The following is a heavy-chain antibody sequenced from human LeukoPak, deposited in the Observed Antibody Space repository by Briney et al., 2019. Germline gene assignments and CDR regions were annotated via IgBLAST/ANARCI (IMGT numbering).Heavy chain of an antibody. Sequence: GGSLRLSRAASGFTGSSYAMSLVRQASGKGLEWVSASSGSGGSTYYADSVKGRFTISRDNSKNTLYLQMNSLRAEDTAVYYCAKSLAGDYSNYLFDYWGQGTLVTVSS. CDR1: GFTGSSYA. J-gene: IGHJ4*02. CDR3: AKSLAGDYSNYLFDY. D-gene: IGHD4-11*01. CDR2: SSGSGGST. V-gene: IGHV3-23*01.